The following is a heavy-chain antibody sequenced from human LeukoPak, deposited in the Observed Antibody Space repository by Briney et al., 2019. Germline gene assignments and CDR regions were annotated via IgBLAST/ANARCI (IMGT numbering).Heavy chain of an antibody. CDR2: ISTGSSYI. D-gene: IGHD3-22*01. CDR1: GFTFGSYN. J-gene: IGHJ1*01. V-gene: IGHV3-21*01. CDR3: ARDGGDYYDSSGYPFHH. Sequence: GGSLRLSCAASGFTFGSYNMNWVRQAPGKGLEWVSSISTGSSYIYYADSVKGRLTISRDNAKKSLYLQMNSLRAGDTAVYYCARDGGDYYDSSGYPFHHWGQGTLVTVSS.